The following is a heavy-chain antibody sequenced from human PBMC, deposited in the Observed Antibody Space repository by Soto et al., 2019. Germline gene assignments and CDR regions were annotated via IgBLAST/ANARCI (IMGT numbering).Heavy chain of an antibody. V-gene: IGHV3-15*07. CDR2: IKTNSEGGTT. D-gene: IGHD2-15*01. CDR3: TTGSVEGV. CDR1: GFTISDAW. Sequence: EVQLVESGGGLVKPGGSLTLSCAASGFTISDAWMNWVRQAPGKGLEWVGRIKTNSEGGTTDYAAPVQGRFTLSRDDSRNTLSLHMNSLKTDDTAVYYCTTGSVEGVWGQGATVTVSS. J-gene: IGHJ6*02.